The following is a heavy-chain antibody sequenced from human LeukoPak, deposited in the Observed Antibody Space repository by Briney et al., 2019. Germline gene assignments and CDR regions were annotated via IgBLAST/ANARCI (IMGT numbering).Heavy chain of an antibody. CDR3: ARTRYYYNSRSYGAPYYFDC. D-gene: IGHD3-10*01. J-gene: IGHJ4*02. Sequence: KASETLSLTCTVSGYSINSGYFWGWIRQPPGMGLEWIGSIYTSGSTYYHPSLKSRATISVDPSKNQFSLKLSSVTAADTAVYYCARTRYYYNSRSYGAPYYFDCGGQGTLVTVSS. CDR1: GYSINSGYF. V-gene: IGHV4-38-2*02. CDR2: IYTSGST.